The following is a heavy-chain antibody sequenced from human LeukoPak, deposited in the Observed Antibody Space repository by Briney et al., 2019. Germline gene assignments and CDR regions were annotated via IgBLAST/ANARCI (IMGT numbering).Heavy chain of an antibody. V-gene: IGHV1-69*13. CDR2: IIPIFGTA. Sequence: SVKVSCKASGGTFSSYAISWVRQAPGQGLEWMGGIIPIFGTANYAQKFQGRVTITADGSTSTAYMELSSLRSEDTAVYYCARVATYSSSWYSTHYYGMDVWGQGTTVTVSS. D-gene: IGHD6-13*01. CDR1: GGTFSSYA. CDR3: ARVATYSSSWYSTHYYGMDV. J-gene: IGHJ6*02.